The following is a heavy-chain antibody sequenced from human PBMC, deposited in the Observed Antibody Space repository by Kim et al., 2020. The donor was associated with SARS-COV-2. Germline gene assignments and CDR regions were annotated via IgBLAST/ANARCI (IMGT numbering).Heavy chain of an antibody. Sequence: YSGSVKGRFTISRENAENSLYLQMSSLRAGDTAVYYWAREGSSSGMDGLDIWGRGTMVTVSS. J-gene: IGHJ3*02. D-gene: IGHD6-6*01. V-gene: IGHV3-13*01. CDR3: AREGSSSGMDGLDI.